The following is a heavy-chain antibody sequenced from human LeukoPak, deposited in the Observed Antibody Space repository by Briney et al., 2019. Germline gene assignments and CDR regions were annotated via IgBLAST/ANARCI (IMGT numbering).Heavy chain of an antibody. CDR1: GYSFRDHH. D-gene: IGHD3-10*01. V-gene: IGHV1-2*02. Sequence: ASVRVSCKALGYSFRDHHVIWVRQAPGQGLEWMGWIHPGTGGTKFGQNFQGRLTMIWDTSITTAYMDLIELTSDDTAVYYCSSHYGPGPVWGQGTLVTASS. CDR3: SSHYGPGPV. CDR2: IHPGTGGT. J-gene: IGHJ4*02.